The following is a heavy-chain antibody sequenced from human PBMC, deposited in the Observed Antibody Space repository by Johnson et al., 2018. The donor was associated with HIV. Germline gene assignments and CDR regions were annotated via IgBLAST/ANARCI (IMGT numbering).Heavy chain of an antibody. CDR2: IKSRTDGGTT. V-gene: IGHV3-15*01. CDR1: GFTFSNAW. CDR3: ATEPNAFDI. Sequence: VQLVESGGGLVKPGGSLRLSCAASGFTFSNAWMSWVRQAPGKGLEWVGHIKSRTDGGTTDYAAPVKGRFTIARDDSKNTLYLQMNSLKTEDTAVYYCATEPNAFDIWGQGTMVTVSS. J-gene: IGHJ3*02.